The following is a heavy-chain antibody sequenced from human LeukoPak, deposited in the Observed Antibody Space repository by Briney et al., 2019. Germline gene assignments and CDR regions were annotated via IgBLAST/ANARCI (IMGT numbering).Heavy chain of an antibody. D-gene: IGHD2-2*01. CDR2: IIPIFGRA. CDR3: ADLVYCSSSSCYEPFNQT. V-gene: IGHV1-69*13. J-gene: IGHJ4*02. CDR1: GGTFSSLT. Sequence: SVKVSCKASGGTFSSLTINWVRQAPGQGLEWMGGIIPIFGRANYAQKFQGRVTITADDSTSTAYMELSSLRPEDTAVYYCADLVYCSSSSCYEPFNQTWGQGTLVTVSP.